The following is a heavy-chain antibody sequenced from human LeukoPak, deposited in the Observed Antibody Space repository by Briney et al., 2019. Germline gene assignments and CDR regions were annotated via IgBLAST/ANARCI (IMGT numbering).Heavy chain of an antibody. CDR3: GKLAHNAWYAIDF. J-gene: IGHJ4*02. D-gene: IGHD2-2*01. CDR2: ILPDGSQK. V-gene: IGHV3-7*01. CDR1: DFTFDFYW. Sequence: GGSLRLSCVASDFTFDFYWMTWVRQAPGKGLEWLADILPDGSQKYYVDSVKGRFTISRDNPKNSLYLQINNLRAEDTAVYYCGKLAHNAWYAIDFWGQGTLVTVSS.